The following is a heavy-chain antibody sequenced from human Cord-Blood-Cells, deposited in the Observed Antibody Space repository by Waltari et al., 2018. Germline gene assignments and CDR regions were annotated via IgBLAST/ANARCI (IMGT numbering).Heavy chain of an antibody. D-gene: IGHD3-10*01. CDR2: ISWDGGST. CDR3: AKDFYGSGSFFFDY. Sequence: EVQLVESGGVVVQPGGSLRLSCAASGFTFDDYTMHWVRQAPGKGLEWVSFISWDGGSTYYADSVKGRFTISRDNSKNSLYLQMNSLRTEDTALYYCAKDFYGSGSFFFDYWGQGTLVTVSS. CDR1: GFTFDDYT. V-gene: IGHV3-43*01. J-gene: IGHJ4*02.